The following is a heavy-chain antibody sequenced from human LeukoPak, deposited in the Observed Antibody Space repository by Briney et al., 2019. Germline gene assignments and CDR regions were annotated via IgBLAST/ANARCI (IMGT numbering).Heavy chain of an antibody. J-gene: IGHJ4*02. D-gene: IGHD7-27*01. CDR2: INDSGST. CDR3: ARKTGDLYYFDY. CDR1: GGSFRGYY. V-gene: IGHV4-34*01. Sequence: SSETLSLTCAVYGGSFRGYYWSWIRQPPGKGLEWIGEINDSGSTHYNTSLNSRVTISVDTSKNQVYLKLSSVTAADTAVYYCARKTGDLYYFDYWGQGTLVTVSS.